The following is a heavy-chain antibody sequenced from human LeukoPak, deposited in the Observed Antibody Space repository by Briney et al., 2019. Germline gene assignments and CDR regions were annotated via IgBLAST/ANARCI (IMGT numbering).Heavy chain of an antibody. CDR2: ISGSGGST. D-gene: IGHD6-19*01. J-gene: IGHJ4*02. Sequence: QAGGSLRLSCAASGFTFSSYAMSWVRQAPGKGLEWVSAISGSGGSTYYADSVKGRFTISRDNSKNTLYLQMNSLRAEDTAVYYWAKALRGGWYNVDYWGQGTLVTVSS. V-gene: IGHV3-23*01. CDR3: AKALRGGWYNVDY. CDR1: GFTFSSYA.